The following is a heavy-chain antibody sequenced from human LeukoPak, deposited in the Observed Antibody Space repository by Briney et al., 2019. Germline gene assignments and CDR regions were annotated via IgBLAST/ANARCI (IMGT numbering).Heavy chain of an antibody. V-gene: IGHV3-33*03. CDR3: AKDSSAAQGPYYYYMDV. D-gene: IGHD2-2*01. Sequence: GGSLRLSCAASGFPFSNHAMSWVRQPPGKGLEWVAVIWYDGSNKYYADSVKGRFTISRDKSKNTLYLQMNSLRAEDTAVYYCAKDSSAAQGPYYYYMDVWGKGTTVTVSS. CDR1: GFPFSNHA. J-gene: IGHJ6*03. CDR2: IWYDGSNK.